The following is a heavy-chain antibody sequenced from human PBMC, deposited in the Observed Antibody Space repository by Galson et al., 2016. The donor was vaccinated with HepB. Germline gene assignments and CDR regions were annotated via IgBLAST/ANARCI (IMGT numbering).Heavy chain of an antibody. CDR1: GFRFTNYG. CDR2: IWYDGSNK. D-gene: IGHD4-17*01. J-gene: IGHJ4*02. V-gene: IGHV3-33*08. CDR3: ARSQSAPYGDPIGD. Sequence: SLRLSCAASGFRFTNYGIHWVRQAPGKGLEWVAVIWYDGSNKYYADSVKGRFTISRDNSKNTLYLQMNSLRAEDTAVYYCARSQSAPYGDPIGDWGQGTLVTVSS.